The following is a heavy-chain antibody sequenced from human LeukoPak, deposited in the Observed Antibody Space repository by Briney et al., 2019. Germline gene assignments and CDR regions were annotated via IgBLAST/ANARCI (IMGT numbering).Heavy chain of an antibody. V-gene: IGHV1-18*01. CDR3: ARYYDILTGPKFYFDY. J-gene: IGHJ4*02. CDR1: GYTFTSYG. Sequence: ASVKVSCKASGYTFTSYGISWVRQAPGQGLEWMGWVSAYNGNTNYAQKLQGRVTMTTDTSTSTAYMELRSLRSDDPAVYFCARYYDILTGPKFYFDYWGQGTLVTVSS. D-gene: IGHD3-9*01. CDR2: VSAYNGNT.